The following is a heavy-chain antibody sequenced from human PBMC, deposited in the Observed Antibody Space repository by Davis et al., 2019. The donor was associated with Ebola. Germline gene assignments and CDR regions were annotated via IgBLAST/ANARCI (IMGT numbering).Heavy chain of an antibody. CDR3: AARYGDYAPIDY. CDR1: GFTVSSNY. Sequence: GESLKISCAASGFTVSSNYMSWVRQAPGKGLEWVSVIYSGGSTYYADSVKGRFTISRDNSKNTLYLQMNSLRAEDTAVYYCAARYGDYAPIDYWGQGTLVTVSS. CDR2: IYSGGST. V-gene: IGHV3-53*01. J-gene: IGHJ4*02. D-gene: IGHD4-17*01.